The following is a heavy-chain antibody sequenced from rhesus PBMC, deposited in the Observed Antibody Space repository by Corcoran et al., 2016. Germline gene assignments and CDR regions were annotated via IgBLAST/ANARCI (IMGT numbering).Heavy chain of an antibody. CDR3: VRAGAGFDS. J-gene: IGHJ6*01. CDR1: GFTFNDYY. Sequence: EVQLVESGGGLAEPGGSLSLSCAASGFTFNDYYIYWVRQAPGKGWGWSLGSSNEGDSTYYVESVRGRFTIYRENAKNTLYLQMDSLKNEDTAGYYCVRAGAGFDSWGQGVVVTVSS. CDR2: SSNEGDST. V-gene: IGHV3S18*01.